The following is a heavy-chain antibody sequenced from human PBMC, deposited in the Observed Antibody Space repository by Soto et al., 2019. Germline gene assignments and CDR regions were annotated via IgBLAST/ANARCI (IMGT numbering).Heavy chain of an antibody. CDR3: ARGQPPRITIFGVVIPYNWFYP. CDR1: GGSFSGYY. V-gene: IGHV4-34*01. D-gene: IGHD3-3*01. Sequence: SETLSLTCAVYGGSFSGYYWSWIRQPPGKGLEWIGEIDHSGSTNYNPSLKSRVTISVDTSKNQFSLKLSSVTAADTAVYYCARGQPPRITIFGVVIPYNWFYPWGQGTLVTVSS. J-gene: IGHJ5*02. CDR2: IDHSGST.